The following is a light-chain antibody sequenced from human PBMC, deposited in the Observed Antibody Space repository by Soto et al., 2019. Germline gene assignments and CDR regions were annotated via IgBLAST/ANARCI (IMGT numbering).Light chain of an antibody. CDR1: SSNIGPTYD. CDR3: AAWHDSLSGVI. J-gene: IGLJ2*01. V-gene: IGLV1-40*01. CDR2: ANT. Sequence: QSVLTQPPSVSGAPGQRVTISCTGSSSNIGPTYDVHWYQQLPGTAPKLLIYANTNRPSGVPDRFSGSKSGTSASLAITGLQAEDEADYYCAAWHDSLSGVIFGGGTKVNVL.